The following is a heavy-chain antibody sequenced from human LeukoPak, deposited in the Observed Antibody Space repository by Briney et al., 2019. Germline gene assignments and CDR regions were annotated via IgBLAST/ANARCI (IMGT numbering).Heavy chain of an antibody. J-gene: IGHJ4*02. CDR1: GYTFTSYD. CDR3: ARAGGYCGRISCPYYFDY. Sequence: GASVKVSCKASGYTFTSYDIYWVRQATGQGLEWMGWMNPNSGNTGYAQKFQGRVTMTRNTSISTAYMELSSLRSEDTAVYYCARAGGYCGRISCPYYFDYWGQGSLVAVSS. CDR2: MNPNSGNT. D-gene: IGHD2-15*01. V-gene: IGHV1-8*01.